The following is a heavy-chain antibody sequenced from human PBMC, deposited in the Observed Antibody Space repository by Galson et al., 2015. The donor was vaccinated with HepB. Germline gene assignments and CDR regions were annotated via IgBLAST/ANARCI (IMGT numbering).Heavy chain of an antibody. Sequence: SLRLSCAASGFTFSNAWMSWVRQAPGKGLEWVGRIKSKTDGGTTDYAAPVKGRFTISRDDSKNTLYLQMNSLKTEDTAVYYCTTPSPQLAWNDYYYYGMDVWGQGTTVTVSS. CDR2: IKSKTDGGTT. V-gene: IGHV3-15*01. CDR3: TTPSPQLAWNDYYYYGMDV. D-gene: IGHD1-1*01. CDR1: GFTFSNAW. J-gene: IGHJ6*02.